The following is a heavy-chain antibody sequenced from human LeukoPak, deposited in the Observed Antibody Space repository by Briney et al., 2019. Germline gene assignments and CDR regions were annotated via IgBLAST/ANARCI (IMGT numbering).Heavy chain of an antibody. CDR2: LYSDGNT. CDR3: ARGVEPLAADTLAY. J-gene: IGHJ4*02. CDR1: GFTVITKD. V-gene: IGHV3-53*05. D-gene: IGHD1-14*01. Sequence: GGSLRLSCAASGFTVITKDMTWVRQAPGKGLEWVSVLYSDGNTKYADSVQGRFTISRDNSKNTLYLEMNSLSPDDTAVYYCARGVEPLAADTLAYWGQGTLVTVSS.